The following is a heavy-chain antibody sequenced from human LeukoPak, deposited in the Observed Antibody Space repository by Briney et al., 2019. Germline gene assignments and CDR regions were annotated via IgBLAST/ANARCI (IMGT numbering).Heavy chain of an antibody. Sequence: PGGSLRLSCAASGFTFSSYSMNWVRQAPGKGLEWGSYISGSSSTIYYADSVKGRFTISRDNGKNTLYLQMNSLRAEDTAVYYCARAYHWNGFDYWAREPWSPSPQ. J-gene: IGHJ4*02. CDR2: ISGSSSTI. CDR3: ARAYHWNGFDY. V-gene: IGHV3-48*01. D-gene: IGHD1-20*01. CDR1: GFTFSSYS.